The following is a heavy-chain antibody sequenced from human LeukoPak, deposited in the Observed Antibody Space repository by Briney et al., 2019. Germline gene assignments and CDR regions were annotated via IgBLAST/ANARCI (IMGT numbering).Heavy chain of an antibody. Sequence: SETLSLTCTVSGDSMSTYYWNWIRQSAGKGLEWIGRIYTTGSTTYNPSLKNRVTLSVDTSKNHFSLRLSSVTAADTAVYYCARADCSGGYCYFFDYWGQGTLVTVS. J-gene: IGHJ4*02. CDR1: GDSMSTYY. CDR2: IYTTGST. CDR3: ARADCSGGYCYFFDY. V-gene: IGHV4-4*07. D-gene: IGHD2-15*01.